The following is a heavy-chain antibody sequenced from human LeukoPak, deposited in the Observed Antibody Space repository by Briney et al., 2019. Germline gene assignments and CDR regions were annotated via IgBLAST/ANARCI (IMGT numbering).Heavy chain of an antibody. CDR3: ARESYYDSSGYYHDAFDI. D-gene: IGHD3-22*01. V-gene: IGHV3-48*03. CDR1: GFTFSSYE. J-gene: IGHJ3*02. CDR2: ISSSGSTI. Sequence: GGSLRLSCAASGFTFSSYEMNWVRQAPGKGLEWVSYISSSGSTIYYADSVKGRFTISRDNAKNSLYLQMNSLRAEDTAVYYCARESYYDSSGYYHDAFDIWGQGTMVTVSS.